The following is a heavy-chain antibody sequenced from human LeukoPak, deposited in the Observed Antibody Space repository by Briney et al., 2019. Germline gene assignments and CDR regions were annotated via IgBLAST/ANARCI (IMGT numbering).Heavy chain of an antibody. CDR1: GFTFSSYR. V-gene: IGHV3-74*01. D-gene: IGHD3-22*01. CDR2: INSDGIITT. CDR3: AKDFLGGYYDSSGYLPYYMDV. J-gene: IGHJ6*03. Sequence: GGPLRLSCAASGFTFSSYRIHWVRHAPGRGLVWVSRINSDGIITTNCADSVKGRFTISRDNSKNTLYLQMNSLRAEDTAVYYCAKDFLGGYYDSSGYLPYYMDVWGKGTTVTVSS.